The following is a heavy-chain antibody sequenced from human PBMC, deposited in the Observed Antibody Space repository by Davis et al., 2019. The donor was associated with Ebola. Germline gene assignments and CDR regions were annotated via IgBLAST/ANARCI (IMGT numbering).Heavy chain of an antibody. Sequence: GESLKISCATSGFIFDDYAMNWVRQAPGKGLEWVAHISVGTKTTHYADSVKGRFTISRDNVKNSLYLQMNSLTDEDRAVYYCARGVDYGFDIWGQGTMVTVSS. V-gene: IGHV3-48*02. J-gene: IGHJ3*02. CDR3: ARGVDYGFDI. D-gene: IGHD2-21*02. CDR2: ISVGTKTT. CDR1: GFIFDDYA.